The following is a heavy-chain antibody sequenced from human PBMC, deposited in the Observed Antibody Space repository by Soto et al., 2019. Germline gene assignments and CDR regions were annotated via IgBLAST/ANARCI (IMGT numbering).Heavy chain of an antibody. J-gene: IGHJ3*02. CDR3: ARKSTYVGTFDI. D-gene: IGHD1-1*01. V-gene: IGHV3-7*05. CDR2: IHPAGSEK. CDR1: GFTFSSYW. Sequence: EVQLVESGGDLVQPGGSLRLSCAASGFTFSSYWMNWVRQAPGKGLEWVANIHPAGSEKYYVDSLKGRFTISRDNAKNSLYLQMNSLRAEDTAVYYCARKSTYVGTFDIWGQGTMATVSS.